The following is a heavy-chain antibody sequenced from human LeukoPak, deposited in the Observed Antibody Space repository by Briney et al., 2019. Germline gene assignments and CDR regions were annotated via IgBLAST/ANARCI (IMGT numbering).Heavy chain of an antibody. V-gene: IGHV4-34*01. D-gene: IGHD6-19*01. CDR3: ARRSSGWYSEPLYWYFDL. CDR2: INHSGST. Sequence: SETLSLTCAVYGGSFSGYYWSWIRQPPGKGLEWIGEINHSGSTNYNPSLESRVTISVDTSKNQFSLKLSSVTAADTAVYYCARRSSGWYSEPLYWYFDLWGRGTLVTVSS. J-gene: IGHJ2*01. CDR1: GGSFSGYY.